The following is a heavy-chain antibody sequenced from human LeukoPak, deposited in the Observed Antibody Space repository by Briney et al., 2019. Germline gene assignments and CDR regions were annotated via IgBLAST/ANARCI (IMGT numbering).Heavy chain of an antibody. D-gene: IGHD3-22*01. CDR2: IIPILGIA. J-gene: IGHJ4*02. CDR3: AREDYYDSSGYYWSTHPLDY. Sequence: SVKVSCKASGGTFSSYAISWVRQAPGQGLEWIGRIIPILGIADYAQKFQGRVTITADKSTSTAYMELSSLRSEDTAVYYCAREDYYDSSGYYWSTHPLDYWGQGTLVTVSS. V-gene: IGHV1-69*04. CDR1: GGTFSSYA.